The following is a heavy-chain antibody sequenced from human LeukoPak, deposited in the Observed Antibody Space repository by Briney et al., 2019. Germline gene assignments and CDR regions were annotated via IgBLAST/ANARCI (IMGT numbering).Heavy chain of an antibody. CDR1: GYSISSGYY. Sequence: LETLSLTCTVSGYSISSGYYWGWIRQPPGKGLEWIGSIYHSGSTYYNPSLKSRVTISVDTSKNQFSLKLSSVTAADTAVYYCARSHYYGSGYYFDYWGQGTLVTVSS. CDR2: IYHSGST. V-gene: IGHV4-38-2*02. D-gene: IGHD3-10*01. J-gene: IGHJ4*02. CDR3: ARSHYYGSGYYFDY.